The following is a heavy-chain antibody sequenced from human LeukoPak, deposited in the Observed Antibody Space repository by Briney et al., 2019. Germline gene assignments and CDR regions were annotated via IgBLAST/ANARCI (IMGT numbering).Heavy chain of an antibody. V-gene: IGHV4-31*03. CDR3: ARGVRHWFDL. CDR1: GGSISSGGYY. J-gene: IGHJ5*02. CDR2: IYYSGST. Sequence: SETLSLTCTVSGGSISSGGYYWSWIRQHPGKGLEWIGYIYYSGSTYYNPSLKSRVTISVDTSKNQFSLKLSSVTAADTAVYYCARGVRHWFDLWGQGTLATVSS.